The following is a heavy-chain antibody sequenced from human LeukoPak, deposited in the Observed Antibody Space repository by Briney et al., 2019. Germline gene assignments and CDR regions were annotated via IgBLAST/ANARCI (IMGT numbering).Heavy chain of an antibody. CDR3: AKDLEQSYSGWSTSYDA. D-gene: IGHD6-19*01. Sequence: GGSLKLSCAASGFTFSSYAMSWVRQVPGKRLEWVSAISSGAGTTGYADSVKGRFTISRVNSKSTIYLQMNSLRAEDTAIYYCAKDLEQSYSGWSTSYDAWGQGTLVTVSS. CDR1: GFTFSSYA. CDR2: ISSGAGTT. V-gene: IGHV3-23*01. J-gene: IGHJ5*02.